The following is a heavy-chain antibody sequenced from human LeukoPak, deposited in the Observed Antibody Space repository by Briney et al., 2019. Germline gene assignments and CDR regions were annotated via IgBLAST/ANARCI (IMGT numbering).Heavy chain of an antibody. Sequence: GGSLRLSCAASGFTFTNAWMTWVRQAPGKGLEWVGRIKSKTDGGTIDYAAPVQGRFTISRDDSETTVYLLMKSLLTEDTAMYYCTTLASGKYGIDVWGQGTTVTVSS. CDR2: IKSKTDGGTI. J-gene: IGHJ6*02. CDR1: GFTFTNAW. D-gene: IGHD1-26*01. V-gene: IGHV3-15*01. CDR3: TTLASGKYGIDV.